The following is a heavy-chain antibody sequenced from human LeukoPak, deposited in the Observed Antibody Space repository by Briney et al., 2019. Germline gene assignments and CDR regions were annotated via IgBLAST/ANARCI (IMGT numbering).Heavy chain of an antibody. CDR1: GFTFSTAW. J-gene: IGHJ4*02. CDR2: ISGSGGST. V-gene: IGHV3-23*01. CDR3: AKDPYSGSYFDF. Sequence: GGSLRLSCAASGFTFSTAWMFWVRQAPGKGLEWVSAISGSGGSTYYADSVKGRFTISRDNSKNTLYLQMDSLRAEDTAVYYCAKDPYSGSYFDFWGQGTLVTVSS. D-gene: IGHD1-26*01.